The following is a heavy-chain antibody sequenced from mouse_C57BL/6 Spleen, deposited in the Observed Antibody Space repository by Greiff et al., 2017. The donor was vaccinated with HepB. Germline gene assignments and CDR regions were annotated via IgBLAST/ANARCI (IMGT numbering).Heavy chain of an antibody. CDR1: GFSLTSYG. V-gene: IGHV2-2*01. CDR3: ASLDYYGSSYGFAY. J-gene: IGHJ3*01. D-gene: IGHD1-1*01. Sequence: QVQLKESGPGLVQPSQSLSITCTVSGFSLTSYGVHWVRQSPGKGLEWLGVIWSGGSTDYNAAFISRLSISKDNSKSQVFFKMNSLQADDTAIYYCASLDYYGSSYGFAYWGQGTLVTVSA. CDR2: IWSGGST.